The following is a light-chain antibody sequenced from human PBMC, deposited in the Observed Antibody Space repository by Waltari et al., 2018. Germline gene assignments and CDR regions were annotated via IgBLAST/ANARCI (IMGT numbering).Light chain of an antibody. CDR2: AAS. CDR3: QQSYNTPRS. V-gene: IGKV1-39*01. J-gene: IGKJ2*03. CDR1: QSVSSY. Sequence: DIQVTQSPSSRSASVGDRVTLTCRTSQSVSSYLNWYQKRPGQAPTHLLYAASTLHRAVPTRFRGSGSGTDYTLNITGLQPEDFATYFCQQSYNTPRSFGLGTKLQIK.